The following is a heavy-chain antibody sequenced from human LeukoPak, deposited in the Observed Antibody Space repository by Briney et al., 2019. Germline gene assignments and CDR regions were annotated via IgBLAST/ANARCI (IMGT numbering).Heavy chain of an antibody. CDR1: GGSISSSSYY. CDR2: IYYSGST. CDR3: ARDTVVVAGSYWYFDL. D-gene: IGHD2-15*01. J-gene: IGHJ2*01. V-gene: IGHV4-39*07. Sequence: SETLSFTCTVSGGSISSSSYYWGWIRQPPGKGLEWIGSIYYSGSTYYNPSLKSRVTISVDTSKNQFSLKLSSVTAADTAVYYCARDTVVVAGSYWYFDLWGRGTLVTVSS.